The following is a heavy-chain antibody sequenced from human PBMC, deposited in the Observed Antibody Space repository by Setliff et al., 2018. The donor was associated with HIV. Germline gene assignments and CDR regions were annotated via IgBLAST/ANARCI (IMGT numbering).Heavy chain of an antibody. V-gene: IGHV4-39*01. CDR1: GGAISSGGYC. CDR2: IHHSGPT. D-gene: IGHD4-17*01. CDR3: ASHQDYGDNYYFDY. Sequence: SETLSLTCSVSGGAISSGGYCWGWIRQSPGKGLEWIAHIHHSGPTYYNPSLKSRVTMSVDTSKSQFSLRLSPVTATDAALYYCASHQDYGDNYYFDYWGQGALVTVSS. J-gene: IGHJ4*02.